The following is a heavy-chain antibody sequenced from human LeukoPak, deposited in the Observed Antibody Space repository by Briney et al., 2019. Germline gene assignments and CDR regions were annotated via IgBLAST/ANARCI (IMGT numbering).Heavy chain of an antibody. CDR3: ARKAQGAFDI. CDR2: TYYRSKWYN. CDR1: GDSVSSNGVA. Sequence: SQTLSLTCAISGDSVSSNGVAWNWIRQSPSRGLEWLGRTYYRSKWYNDYAVSVKSRITINPDTSKSQFSLQLNSVTPEDTAVYYCARKAQGAFDIWGQGTLVTVSS. J-gene: IGHJ4*02. V-gene: IGHV6-1*01. D-gene: IGHD3-9*01.